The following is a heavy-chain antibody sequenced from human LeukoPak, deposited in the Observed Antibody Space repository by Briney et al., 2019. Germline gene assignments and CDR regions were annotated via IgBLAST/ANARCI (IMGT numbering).Heavy chain of an antibody. J-gene: IGHJ4*02. CDR1: GYTFTSYY. D-gene: IGHD2-2*01. Sequence: ASVKVSCKASGYTFTSYYMHWVRQAPGQGLEWMGIINPSGGSTSYAQKFQGRVTMARDTSTSTVYMELSSLRSEDTAVYYCARKDPSTGFDYWGQGTLVTVSS. CDR2: INPSGGST. V-gene: IGHV1-46*01. CDR3: ARKDPSTGFDY.